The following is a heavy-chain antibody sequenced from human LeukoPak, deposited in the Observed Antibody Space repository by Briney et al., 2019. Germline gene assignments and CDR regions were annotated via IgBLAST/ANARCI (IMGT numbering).Heavy chain of an antibody. J-gene: IGHJ5*02. CDR3: ATARVRGVIIHWFDP. CDR2: INPSGGST. CDR1: GYTFTSYY. V-gene: IGHV1-46*01. Sequence: ASVKVSCKASGYTFTSYYMHWVRQAPGQGLEWMGIINPSGGSTSYAQKFQGGVTMTRDTSTSTVYMELSSLRSEDTAVYYCATARVRGVIIHWFDPWGQGTLVTVSS. D-gene: IGHD3-10*01.